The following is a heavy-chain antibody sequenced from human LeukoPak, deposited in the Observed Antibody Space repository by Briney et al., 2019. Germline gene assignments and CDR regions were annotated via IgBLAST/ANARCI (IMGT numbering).Heavy chain of an antibody. J-gene: IGHJ3*02. D-gene: IGHD5-24*01. V-gene: IGHV3-7*01. CDR3: ARLQWPQLRAFDI. CDR1: GSIFDNYW. CDR2: IKQDESAK. Sequence: GGSLRLSCAASGSIFDNYWMSWVRQAPEKGLEWVANIKQDESAKYYVDSVKGRFTISRDNAKNTLYLQMDSLRADDTAVYYCARLQWPQLRAFDIWGQGTMVTVSS.